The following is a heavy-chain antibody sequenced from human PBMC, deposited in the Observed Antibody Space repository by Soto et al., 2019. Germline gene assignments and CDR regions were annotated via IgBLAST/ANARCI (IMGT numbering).Heavy chain of an antibody. CDR3: AREGSDTMIVLT. CDR1: GGSISSGDYY. V-gene: IGHV4-30-4*01. Sequence: QVQLRESGPGLVKPSQTLSLTCSVSGGSISSGDYYWSWIRQPPGKGLEWIGYIYYSGSTYYNPSLKRRVSISVDTSTNQFSLKLSSVTAADTAVYYCAREGSDTMIVLTWGQGTLVTVSS. J-gene: IGHJ4*02. D-gene: IGHD3-22*01. CDR2: IYYSGST.